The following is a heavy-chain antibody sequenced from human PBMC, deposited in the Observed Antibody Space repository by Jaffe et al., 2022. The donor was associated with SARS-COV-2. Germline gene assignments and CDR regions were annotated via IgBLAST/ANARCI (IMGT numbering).Heavy chain of an antibody. CDR2: ISSSSSYI. V-gene: IGHV3-21*01. CDR3: ARLGVVVVPAAPEGYYYGMDV. CDR1: GFTFSSYS. J-gene: IGHJ6*02. Sequence: EVQLVESGGGLVKPGGSLRLSCAASGFTFSSYSMNWVRQAPGKGLEWVSSISSSSSYIYYADSVKGRFTISRDNAKNSLYLQMNSLRAEDTAVYYCARLGVVVVPAAPEGYYYGMDVWGQGTTVTVSS. D-gene: IGHD2-2*01.